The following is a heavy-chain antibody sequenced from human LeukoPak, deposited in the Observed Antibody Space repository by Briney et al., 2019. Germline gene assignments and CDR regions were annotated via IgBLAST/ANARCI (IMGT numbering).Heavy chain of an antibody. J-gene: IGHJ4*02. V-gene: IGHV3-11*01. CDR2: ITSSGGTI. CDR3: AREVMGVAVTGTIDY. D-gene: IGHD6-19*01. Sequence: GGSLRLSCAASGFTFSDYYMSWIRQAPGKGLEWVSYITSSGGTIYYADSVKGRFTISRDNAKSSLYLQMNSLSANDTAVYYCAREVMGVAVTGTIDYWGQGTLVTVSS. CDR1: GFTFSDYY.